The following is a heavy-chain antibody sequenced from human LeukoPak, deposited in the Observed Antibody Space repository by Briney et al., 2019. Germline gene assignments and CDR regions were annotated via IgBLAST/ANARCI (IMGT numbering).Heavy chain of an antibody. CDR3: ARLWAYYDFWSGSYYFDY. CDR1: GGSFSGYY. CDR2: VYYSGST. J-gene: IGHJ4*02. D-gene: IGHD3-3*01. Sequence: PSETLSLTCAVYGGSFSGYYWGWIRQPPGKGLEWIGSVYYSGSTYYNPSLKSRVTISVDTSKNLFSLKLSSVTAADTAVYYCARLWAYYDFWSGSYYFDYWGQGTLVTVSS. V-gene: IGHV4-39*01.